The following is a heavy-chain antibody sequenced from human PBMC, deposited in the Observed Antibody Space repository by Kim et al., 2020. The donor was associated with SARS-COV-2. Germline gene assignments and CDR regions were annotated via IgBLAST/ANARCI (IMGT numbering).Heavy chain of an antibody. CDR1: GGTFSSYA. V-gene: IGHV1-69*13. CDR3: ARVQVFGNYYDSSGYYSYSHPFDY. D-gene: IGHD3-22*01. CDR2: IIPIFGTA. J-gene: IGHJ4*02. Sequence: SVKVSCKASGGTFSSYAISWVRQAPGQGLEWMGGIIPIFGTANYAQKFQGRVTITADESTSTAYMELSSLRSEDTAVYYCARVQVFGNYYDSSGYYSYSHPFDYWGQGTLVTVSS.